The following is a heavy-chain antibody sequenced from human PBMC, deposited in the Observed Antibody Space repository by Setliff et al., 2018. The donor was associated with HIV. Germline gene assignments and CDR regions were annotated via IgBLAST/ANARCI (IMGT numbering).Heavy chain of an antibody. Sequence: PSETLSLTCAVYTESLTGYDWAWIRQPPGKGLEWIGELSPSGNTRSNPSLQSRVTISIDTSNNQFSLTLTSVTAADTAVYYCARDQSDWFYWGQGTLVTVSS. CDR2: LSPSGNT. CDR3: ARDQSDWFY. CDR1: TESLTGYD. D-gene: IGHD3-3*01. J-gene: IGHJ4*02. V-gene: IGHV4-34*01.